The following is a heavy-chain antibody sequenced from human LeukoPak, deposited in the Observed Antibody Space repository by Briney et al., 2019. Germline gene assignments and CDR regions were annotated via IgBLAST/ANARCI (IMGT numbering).Heavy chain of an antibody. CDR1: GGSISSYY. V-gene: IGHV4-4*07. D-gene: IGHD3-10*01. CDR3: ALWFGENHKIIN. CDR2: IYTTGST. J-gene: IGHJ4*02. Sequence: SETLSLTRTVSGGSISSYYWSWIRQPAGKGLEWIGRIYTTGSTNYSPSLKSRVTMSVDTSKNQFSLKLTSVTAADTAVYYCALWFGENHKIINWGQGTLVTVSS.